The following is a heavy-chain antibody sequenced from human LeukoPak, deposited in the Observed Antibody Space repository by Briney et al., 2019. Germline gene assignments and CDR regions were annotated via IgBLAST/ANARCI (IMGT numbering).Heavy chain of an antibody. J-gene: IGHJ4*02. D-gene: IGHD2-2*01. CDR1: GFTFSSYW. Sequence: GGSLRLSCAASGFTFSSYWMSWVRQAPGKGLEWVANIKQDGSEKYYVDSVKGRFTISRDNAKNSLYLQMNGLRAEDTAVYYCARVVPAAISYYFDYWGQGTLVTVSS. CDR3: ARVVPAAISYYFDY. CDR2: IKQDGSEK. V-gene: IGHV3-7*01.